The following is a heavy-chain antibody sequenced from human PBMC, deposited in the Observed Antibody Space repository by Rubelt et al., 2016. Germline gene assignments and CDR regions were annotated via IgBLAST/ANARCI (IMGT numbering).Heavy chain of an antibody. Sequence: VQLVESGGGVVQPGRSLRLSCAASGFTFSTFGMHWVRQAPGKGLEWVSAISGSGGSTYYADSVKGRFTISRDNSKNTLYLQMNSLRAEDTAVYYCAKDLVYSYYIPGVVCDYWGQGTLVTVSS. CDR3: AKDLVYSYYIPGVVCDY. V-gene: IGHV3-23*04. CDR1: GFTFSTFG. J-gene: IGHJ4*02. D-gene: IGHD2-2*02. CDR2: ISGSGGST.